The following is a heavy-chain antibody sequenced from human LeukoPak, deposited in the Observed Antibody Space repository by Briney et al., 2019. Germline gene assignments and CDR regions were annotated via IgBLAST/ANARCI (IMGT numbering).Heavy chain of an antibody. Sequence: SVKVSCKASGGTFSSYAISWVRQAPGQGLEWMGGIIPIFGTANYAQKFQGRVTITADESTSTAYMELSSLRSEDTAVYYCARGTEEYSKSSGWFDPWGQGTLVIVSS. D-gene: IGHD6-6*01. J-gene: IGHJ5*02. CDR2: IIPIFGTA. CDR3: ARGTEEYSKSSGWFDP. CDR1: GGTFSSYA. V-gene: IGHV1-69*13.